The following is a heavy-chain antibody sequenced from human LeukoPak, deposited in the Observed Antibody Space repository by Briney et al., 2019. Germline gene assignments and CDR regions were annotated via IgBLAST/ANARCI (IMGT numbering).Heavy chain of an antibody. D-gene: IGHD3-10*01. CDR2: TYYRSKWYN. V-gene: IGHV6-1*01. Sequence: SQTLSLTCAISGDSVSSKSAAWNWIRQSPSRGLEWLGRTYYRSKWYNEYAGSLRSRVIINPDTSKNQFSLQLISVTPEDTAVYYCLRDSGLGNDAFDIWGHGTMVTVSS. CDR1: GDSVSSKSAA. J-gene: IGHJ3*02. CDR3: LRDSGLGNDAFDI.